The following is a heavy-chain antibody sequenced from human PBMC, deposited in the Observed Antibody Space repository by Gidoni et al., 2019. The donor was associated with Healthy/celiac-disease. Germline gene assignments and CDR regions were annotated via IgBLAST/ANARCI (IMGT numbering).Heavy chain of an antibody. CDR2: IYYSGST. CDR1: GCSISSYY. Sequence: QVQLQESGPGLVKPSETLSLTCTVSGCSISSYYWSWIRQPPGKGLEWIGYIYYSGSTNYNPSLKSRVTISVDTSKNQFSLKLSSVTAADTAVYYCARGHAFDIWGQGTMVTVSS. CDR3: ARGHAFDI. J-gene: IGHJ3*02. V-gene: IGHV4-59*01.